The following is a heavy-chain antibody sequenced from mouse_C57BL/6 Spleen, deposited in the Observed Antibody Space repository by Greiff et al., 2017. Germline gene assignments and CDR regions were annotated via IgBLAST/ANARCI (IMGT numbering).Heavy chain of an antibody. J-gene: IGHJ2*01. CDR1: GYAFSSYW. Sequence: QVHVKQSGAELVKPGASVKISCKASGYAFSSYWMNWVKQRPGKGLEWIGQIYPGDGDTNYNGKFKGKATLTADKSSSTAYMQLSSLTSEDSAVYFCARGYDYDDGYFDYWGQGTTLTVSS. D-gene: IGHD2-4*01. CDR2: IYPGDGDT. CDR3: ARGYDYDDGYFDY. V-gene: IGHV1-80*01.